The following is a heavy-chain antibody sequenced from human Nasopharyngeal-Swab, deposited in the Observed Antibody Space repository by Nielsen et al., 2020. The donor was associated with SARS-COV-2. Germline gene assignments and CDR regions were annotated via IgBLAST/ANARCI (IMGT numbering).Heavy chain of an antibody. V-gene: IGHV3-7*01. CDR1: GFTFSSYW. Sequence: GESLKISCAASGFTFSSYWMSWVRQAPGKGLQWVAHIKQGGSEQYYVDSVEGRFTISRDNAKNSLYLQMNSLRAEDTAIYYCARYCSTTSCPRGFDYWGQGALVTVSS. J-gene: IGHJ4*02. CDR3: ARYCSTTSCPRGFDY. CDR2: IKQGGSEQ. D-gene: IGHD2-2*01.